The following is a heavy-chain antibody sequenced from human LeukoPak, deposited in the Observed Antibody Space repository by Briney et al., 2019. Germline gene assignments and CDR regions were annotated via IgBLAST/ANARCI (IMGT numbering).Heavy chain of an antibody. CDR3: ATDPTLDGWNNPRDY. CDR2: FDPEDGET. CDR1: GYTLTELS. J-gene: IGHJ4*02. Sequence: ASVKVSCKVSGYTLTELSMHWVRQAPGKGLEWMGGFDPEDGETIYAQKFQGRVTMTEDTPTDTAYMELSSLRSEDTAVYYCATDPTLDGWNNPRDYWGQGTLVTVSS. V-gene: IGHV1-24*01. D-gene: IGHD1/OR15-1a*01.